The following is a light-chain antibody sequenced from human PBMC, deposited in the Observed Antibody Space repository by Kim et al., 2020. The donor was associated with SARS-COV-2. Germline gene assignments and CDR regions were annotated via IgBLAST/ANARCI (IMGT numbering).Light chain of an antibody. J-gene: IGKJ2*01. Sequence: ASVGDRVTITCQASQDISNYLNWYQQKPGKAPKLLIYDASNLETGVPSRFSGSGSGKDFTFTISSLQPEDIATYYCQQYDNLPLYTFGQGTKLEI. V-gene: IGKV1-33*01. CDR3: QQYDNLPLYT. CDR1: QDISNY. CDR2: DAS.